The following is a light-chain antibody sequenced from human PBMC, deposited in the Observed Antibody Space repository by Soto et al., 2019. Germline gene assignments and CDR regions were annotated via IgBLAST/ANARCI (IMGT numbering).Light chain of an antibody. V-gene: IGKV1-39*01. J-gene: IGKJ2*01. CDR3: QQSYSTPMYT. CDR2: AAS. CDR1: QSISSN. Sequence: DIQMTQSPFSLSASVGDRVTITCRASQSISSNLNWYQQKPGKAPKLLIYAASSLQSGVPSRFSGSGSGTDFTLTIISLQPEDFATYYCQQSYSTPMYTFGQGTKLEIK.